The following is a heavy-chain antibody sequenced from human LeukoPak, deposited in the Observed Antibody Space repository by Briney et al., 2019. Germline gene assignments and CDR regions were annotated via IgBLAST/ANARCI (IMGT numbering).Heavy chain of an antibody. CDR2: ISSSSSYI. CDR3: ARRHCSGGSCYPVDY. Sequence: PGGSLRLSCAASGFTFSSYSMNWVRQAPGKGLEWVSSISSSSSYIYYADSVKGRFTISRDNAKNSLYLQMNSLRAEDTAVYYCARRHCSGGSCYPVDYWGQGTLVTVSS. V-gene: IGHV3-21*01. CDR1: GFTFSSYS. D-gene: IGHD2-15*01. J-gene: IGHJ4*02.